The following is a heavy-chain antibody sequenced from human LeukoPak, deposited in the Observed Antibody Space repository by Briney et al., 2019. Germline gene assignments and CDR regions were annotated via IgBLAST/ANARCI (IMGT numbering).Heavy chain of an antibody. Sequence: GSSVKVSCKASGGTFSSYAISWVRQAPGQGLEWMGWINTNTGNPTYAQGFTGRFVISLDTSVSTAYLQISSLKAEDTAVYYCAGRCFDWLLYSRSDAFDIWGQGAMVTVSS. V-gene: IGHV7-4-1*02. CDR1: GGTFSSYA. CDR2: INTNTGNP. CDR3: AGRCFDWLLYSRSDAFDI. D-gene: IGHD3-9*01. J-gene: IGHJ3*02.